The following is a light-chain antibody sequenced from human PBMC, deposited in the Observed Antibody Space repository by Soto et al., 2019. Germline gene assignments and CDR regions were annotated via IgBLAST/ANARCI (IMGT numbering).Light chain of an antibody. V-gene: IGKV3-20*01. Sequence: NVFSPSSGPPSLSSRERATLSLKASQSVSNNYLAWYQQKPGQAPRLLIYGASNRATGIPDRFSGSGSGTDFTLTISRLEPEDFAVYYCQQYGSSGTFGQGTKVDIK. CDR3: QQYGSSGT. CDR2: GAS. J-gene: IGKJ1*01. CDR1: QSVSNNY.